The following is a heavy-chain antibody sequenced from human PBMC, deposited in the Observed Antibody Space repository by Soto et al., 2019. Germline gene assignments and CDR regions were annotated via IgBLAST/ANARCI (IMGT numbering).Heavy chain of an antibody. CDR3: ARGIRGGYNSYYFDY. D-gene: IGHD5-12*01. CDR1: GGTFSSYA. J-gene: IGHJ4*02. CDR2: IIPIFGTA. Sequence: ASVKVSCKASGGTFSSYAISWVRQAPGQGLEWMGGIIPIFGTANYAQKFQGRVTITADKSTSTAYMELSSLRSEDTAVYYCARGIRGGYNSYYFDYWGQGTMVTVYS. V-gene: IGHV1-69*06.